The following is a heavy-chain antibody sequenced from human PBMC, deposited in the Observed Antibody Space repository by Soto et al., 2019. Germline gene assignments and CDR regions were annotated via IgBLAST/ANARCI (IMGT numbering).Heavy chain of an antibody. D-gene: IGHD1-26*01. Sequence: GGSLRLSCAASGFTFSSYAMHWVRQVPGKGLEWVAVISYDGSNKYYADSVKGRFTISRDNSKNTLYLQMNSLRAEDTAVYYCARGKWTLLYYFDYWRQGTLVTVSS. V-gene: IGHV3-30-3*01. CDR3: ARGKWTLLYYFDY. CDR1: GFTFSSYA. CDR2: ISYDGSNK. J-gene: IGHJ4*02.